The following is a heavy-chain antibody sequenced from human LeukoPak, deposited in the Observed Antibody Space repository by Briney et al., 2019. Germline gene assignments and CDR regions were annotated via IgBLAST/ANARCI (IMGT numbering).Heavy chain of an antibody. V-gene: IGHV1-69*05. J-gene: IGHJ4*02. D-gene: IGHD6-19*01. CDR2: IIPIFGTA. CDR1: GCTFSSYA. CDR3: ASGSSGWYRVDY. Sequence: SVKVSCKASGCTFSSYAISWVRQAPGQGLEWMGGIIPIFGTANYAQKFQGRVTITTDESTSTAYMELSSLRSEDTAVYYCASGSSGWYRVDYWGQGTLVTVSS.